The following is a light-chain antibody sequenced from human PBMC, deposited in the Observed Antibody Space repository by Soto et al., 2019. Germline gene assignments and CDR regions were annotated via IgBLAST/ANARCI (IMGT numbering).Light chain of an antibody. J-gene: IGLJ1*01. CDR2: EVS. Sequence: QSVLTQPASVSGSPGQSITISCTGTSSDVGGYNYVSWYQQHPGKAPKVMIYEVSNRPSGVSNRFSGSKSGNTASLTISGLQAEDEADYYCSSYTSGSTYVFGTGTKVTV. V-gene: IGLV2-14*01. CDR3: SSYTSGSTYV. CDR1: SSDVGGYNY.